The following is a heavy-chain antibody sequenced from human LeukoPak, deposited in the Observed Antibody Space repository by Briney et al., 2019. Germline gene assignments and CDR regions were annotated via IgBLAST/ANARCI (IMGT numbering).Heavy chain of an antibody. V-gene: IGHV4-38-2*02. Sequence: PSETLSLTCTVSGYSISSGFYWGWIRQPPGKGLEWIGSIFHSGLTYYNPSLKSRVAISVDTSKNLFSLKLSSVTAADTAVYYCARSTSLALNDAFNIWGQGTMVTVSS. CDR3: ARSTSLALNDAFNI. CDR2: IFHSGLT. CDR1: GYSISSGFY. J-gene: IGHJ3*02. D-gene: IGHD2-21*01.